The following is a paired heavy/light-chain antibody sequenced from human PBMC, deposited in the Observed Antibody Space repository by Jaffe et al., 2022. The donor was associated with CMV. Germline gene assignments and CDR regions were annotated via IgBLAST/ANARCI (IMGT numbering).Light chain of an antibody. V-gene: IGLV7-43*01. Sequence: QTVVTQEPSLTVSPGGTVTLTCASSTGAVTSSNYPNWFQQKPGQPPRALIYSTTNKHSWTPARFSGSLLGGKAALTLSGVQPEDEAEYYCLLNYGGAQLVFGGGTKLTVL. CDR1: TGAVTSSNY. J-gene: IGLJ2*01. CDR2: STT. CDR3: LLNYGGAQLV.
Heavy chain of an antibody. J-gene: IGHJ6*03. V-gene: IGHV4-39*01. CDR1: GGSISSSGYN. D-gene: IGHD3-3*01. CDR3: ARLSSGYDLRESYSYYYVDV. Sequence: QLQLQESGPGLVKPSETLSLTCTVSGGSISSSGYNWGWIRQPPGKGLEWIGSVSYSGSPYYYPSLKSRVAISADTSKNQFSLKLSSVTAADTAVYYCARLSSGYDLRESYSYYYVDVWGKGSTVTVSS. CDR2: VSYSGSP.